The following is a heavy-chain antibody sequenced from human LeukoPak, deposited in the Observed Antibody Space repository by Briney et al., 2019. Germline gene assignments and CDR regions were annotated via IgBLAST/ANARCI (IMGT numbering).Heavy chain of an antibody. V-gene: IGHV4-34*01. Sequence: SETLALTCAVYGGSFSGYYWSWIRQPPGKGLEWIGEINHSGSTNYNPSLKSRVTISVDTSKNQFSLKLSSVTAADTAVYYCARDGRGSSPTRNFDYWGQGTLVTVSS. CDR1: GGSFSGYY. CDR3: ARDGRGSSPTRNFDY. CDR2: INHSGST. D-gene: IGHD6-13*01. J-gene: IGHJ4*02.